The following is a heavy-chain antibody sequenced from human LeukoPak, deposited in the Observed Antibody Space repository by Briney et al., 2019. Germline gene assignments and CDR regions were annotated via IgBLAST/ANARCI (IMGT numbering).Heavy chain of an antibody. CDR3: ARYVPVKTGTTRASFDS. CDR1: GGSFSDYY. Sequence: SETLSLTCAVYGGSFSDYYWTWIRQPPGKGLEWIGEINQSGSTNDNPSLKSRVTMSVDTSKSQFSLNLRSVTAADTAVYYCARYVPVKTGTTRASFDSWGQGTLVTVSS. V-gene: IGHV4-34*01. J-gene: IGHJ4*02. CDR2: INQSGST. D-gene: IGHD1-1*01.